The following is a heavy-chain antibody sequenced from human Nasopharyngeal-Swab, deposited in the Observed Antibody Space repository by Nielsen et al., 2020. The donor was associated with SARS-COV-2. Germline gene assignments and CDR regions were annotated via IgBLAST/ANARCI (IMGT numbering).Heavy chain of an antibody. CDR3: AREGKDFWSGYREGAFDI. J-gene: IGHJ3*02. D-gene: IGHD3-3*01. CDR2: INAGNGNT. Sequence: ASVKVSCKASGYTFTSYAMHWVRQAPGQRLEWMVWINAGNGNTKYSQKFQGRVTITRDTSASTAYMELSSLRSEDTAVYYCAREGKDFWSGYREGAFDIWGQGTMVTVSS. CDR1: GYTFTSYA. V-gene: IGHV1-3*01.